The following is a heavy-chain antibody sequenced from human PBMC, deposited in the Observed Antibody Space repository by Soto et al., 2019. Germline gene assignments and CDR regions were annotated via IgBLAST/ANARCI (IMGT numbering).Heavy chain of an antibody. J-gene: IGHJ4*02. CDR3: ATPRTEMATIREAGFDY. Sequence: QVQLVESGGGVVQPGRSLRLSCAASGFTFSSYGMHWVRQAPGKGLEWVAVIWYDGSNKYYADSVKGRFTISRDNSKNTLYLQMNSLRAEDTAVYYCATPRTEMATIREAGFDYWGQGTLVTVSS. D-gene: IGHD5-12*01. V-gene: IGHV3-33*01. CDR2: IWYDGSNK. CDR1: GFTFSSYG.